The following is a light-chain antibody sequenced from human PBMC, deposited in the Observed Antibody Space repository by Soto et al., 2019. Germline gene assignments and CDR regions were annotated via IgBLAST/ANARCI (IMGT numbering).Light chain of an antibody. CDR1: QSVSSSY. J-gene: IGKJ5*01. V-gene: IGKV3-15*01. CDR3: QQYNNWPS. CDR2: DIS. Sequence: MTQSPSSLAASVGDRVTITCRASQSVSSSYLAWYQQKPGQAPRLLIYDISNRATGVPARFSGSGSETEFTLTIRSLQSEDFAVYFCQQYNNWPSFGQGTRLEIK.